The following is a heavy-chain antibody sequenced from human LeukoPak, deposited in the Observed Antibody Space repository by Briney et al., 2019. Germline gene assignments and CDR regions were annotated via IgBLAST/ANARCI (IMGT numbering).Heavy chain of an antibody. CDR3: ASLLQYYDILTGYYKGYYYGIDV. Sequence: GGSLRLSCAASGFTFSTYAMSWVRQSPGKGLEWVSTISGSGGSTYYADSVKGRFTISRDNAKNSLYLQMNSLRAEDMAVYYCASLLQYYDILTGYYKGYYYGIDVWGQGATVTVSS. V-gene: IGHV3-23*01. J-gene: IGHJ6*02. CDR2: ISGSGGST. D-gene: IGHD3-9*01. CDR1: GFTFSTYA.